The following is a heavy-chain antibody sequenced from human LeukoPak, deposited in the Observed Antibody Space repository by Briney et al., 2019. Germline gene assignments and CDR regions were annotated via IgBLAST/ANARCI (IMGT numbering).Heavy chain of an antibody. Sequence: SVKVSCKASGYTFTGNYIHWVRQAPGQGLDWMGWINPRSGGTNYAQKFQGRVTMTRDTSISTAYLELSRLTSDDTAVYYCARKESLFDPWGQGTLVTVSS. V-gene: IGHV1-2*02. CDR3: ARKESLFDP. J-gene: IGHJ5*02. CDR2: INPRSGGT. CDR1: GYTFTGNY.